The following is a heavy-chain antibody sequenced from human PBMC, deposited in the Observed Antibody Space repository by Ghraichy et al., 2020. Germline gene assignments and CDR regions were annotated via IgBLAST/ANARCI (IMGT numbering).Heavy chain of an antibody. Sequence: ASVKVSCKASGYSFSGYYIHWVRLAPGQGLEWMAWINPTTGATNYAQKFQGRVTVTRDTSISTAYMELSRLNSGDTAVYYCTRVKGTGVPFDSWGQGTLLPVSS. D-gene: IGHD3/OR15-3a*01. CDR3: TRVKGTGVPFDS. V-gene: IGHV1-2*02. CDR1: GYSFSGYY. J-gene: IGHJ4*02. CDR2: INPTTGAT.